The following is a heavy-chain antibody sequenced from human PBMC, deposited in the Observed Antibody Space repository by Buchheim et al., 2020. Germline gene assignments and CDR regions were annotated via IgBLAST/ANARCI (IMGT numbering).Heavy chain of an antibody. CDR3: AREETIVVVPAAIDY. J-gene: IGHJ4*02. Sequence: EVQLVESGGGLVQPGGSLRLSCAASGFTFSSYSMNWVRQAPGKGLEWVSYISSSSSTIYYADSVKGRFTISRDHAKNSLYLQMNSLRAEDTAVYYCAREETIVVVPAAIDYWGQGTL. CDR1: GFTFSSYS. CDR2: ISSSSSTI. D-gene: IGHD2-2*01. V-gene: IGHV3-48*04.